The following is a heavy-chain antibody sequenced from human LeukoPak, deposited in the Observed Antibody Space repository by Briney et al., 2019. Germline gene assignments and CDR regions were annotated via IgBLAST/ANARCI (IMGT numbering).Heavy chain of an antibody. CDR1: GFTFSSYW. D-gene: IGHD2-21*02. Sequence: PGGSLRLSCAASGFTFSSYWTSWVRQAPGKGLEWVANIKQDGSEKYYVDSVKGRFTISRDNAKNSLYLQMNSLRAEDTAVYYCARPRRTAILETYFDYWGQGTLVTVSS. V-gene: IGHV3-7*01. CDR3: ARPRRTAILETYFDY. CDR2: IKQDGSEK. J-gene: IGHJ4*02.